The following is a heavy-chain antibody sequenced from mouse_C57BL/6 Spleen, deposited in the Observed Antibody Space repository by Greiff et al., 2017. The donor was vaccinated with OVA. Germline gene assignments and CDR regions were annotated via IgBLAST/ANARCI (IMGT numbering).Heavy chain of an antibody. V-gene: IGHV1-69*01. Sequence: QVQLQQPGAELVMPGASVKLSCKASGYTFTSYWMHWVKQRPGQGLEWIGEIDPSDSYTNYNQKFKGKSTLTVDKSSSTAYMQLSSLTSEDSAVYYCARSEGERYFDYWGQGTTLTVSS. CDR2: IDPSDSYT. CDR3: ARSEGERYFDY. CDR1: GYTFTSYW. J-gene: IGHJ2*01.